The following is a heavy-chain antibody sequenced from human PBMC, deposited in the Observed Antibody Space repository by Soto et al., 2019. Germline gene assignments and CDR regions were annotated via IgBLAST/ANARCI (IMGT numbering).Heavy chain of an antibody. CDR1: GGSISSSSYY. J-gene: IGHJ6*03. D-gene: IGHD3-9*01. CDR3: ARHRYFEGPLLYYYMDV. Sequence: SETLSLTCTVSGGSISSSSYYWGWIRQPPGKGLECIGSIYYSGSTYYNPSLKSRVTISVDTSKNQFSLKLSSVTAADTAVYYCARHRYFEGPLLYYYMDVWGKGTTVTVSS. V-gene: IGHV4-39*01. CDR2: IYYSGST.